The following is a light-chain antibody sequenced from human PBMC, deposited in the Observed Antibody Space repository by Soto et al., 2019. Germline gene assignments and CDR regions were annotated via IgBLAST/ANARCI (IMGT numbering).Light chain of an antibody. CDR2: DVT. J-gene: IGLJ2*01. CDR1: SSDIRVYNY. Sequence: QSALTQPASVSGSPGQSITISCTGSSSDIRVYNYVSWYQQHPGKAPKLLIYDVTDRPSGVSNRFSGSKSGNTAFLTISGLQAEDEADYYCSSYSSDTTPVIFGGGTQLTVL. V-gene: IGLV2-14*03. CDR3: SSYSSDTTPVI.